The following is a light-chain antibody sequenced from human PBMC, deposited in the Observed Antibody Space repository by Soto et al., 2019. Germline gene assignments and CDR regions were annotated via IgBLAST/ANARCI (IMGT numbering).Light chain of an antibody. CDR3: QQRGSWPQYT. J-gene: IGKJ4*01. Sequence: EIVLTPSPGTLSLSPGERATLSCRASQSVSSSYLAWYQQKPGQAPRLLIYGASSRATGIPARFSGSGSGTDFTLTISGLEPEDFAVYYCQQRGSWPQYTFGGGTKVDIK. CDR1: QSVSSSY. V-gene: IGKV3-20*01. CDR2: GAS.